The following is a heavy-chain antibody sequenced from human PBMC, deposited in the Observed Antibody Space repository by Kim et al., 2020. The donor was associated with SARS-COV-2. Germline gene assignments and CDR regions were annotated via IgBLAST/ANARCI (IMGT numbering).Heavy chain of an antibody. CDR3: AKHLADDSSGYYVPIIDY. J-gene: IGHJ4*02. CDR2: SSSSSSYK. V-gene: IGHV3-21*01. D-gene: IGHD3-22*01. Sequence: GGSLRLSCAASGFTFSTYSMNWVRQAPGKGLEWVSSSSSSSSYKYYADSVKGRFTISRDNAKNSLYLQMNTLRAEDTAVYYCAKHLADDSSGYYVPIIDYWGQGTLVTVSS. CDR1: GFTFSTYS.